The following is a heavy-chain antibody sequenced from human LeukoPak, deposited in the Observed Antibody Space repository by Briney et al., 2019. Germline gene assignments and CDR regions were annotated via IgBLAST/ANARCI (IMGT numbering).Heavy chain of an antibody. CDR3: AKVQLGIGVDY. Sequence: PGRSLRLSCAASGFTFSSYGMHWVRQAPGKGLEWVAVIWYDGSNKYYADSVKGRFTISRDNSKNTLYLQMNSLRAEDTAVYYCAKVQLGIGVDYWGQGTLVTVSS. CDR1: GFTFSSYG. D-gene: IGHD7-27*01. CDR2: IWYDGSNK. J-gene: IGHJ4*02. V-gene: IGHV3-33*06.